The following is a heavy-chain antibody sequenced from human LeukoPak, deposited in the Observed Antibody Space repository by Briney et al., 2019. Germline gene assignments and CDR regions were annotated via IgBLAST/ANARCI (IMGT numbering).Heavy chain of an antibody. J-gene: IGHJ4*02. CDR1: GGSISSYY. CDR2: IYYSGST. Sequence: PSETLSLTCTVSGGSISSYYWSWIRQPPGKGLEWIGYIYYSGSTNYNPSFKSRVTISVDTSKNQFSLKLSSVTAADTAVYHCARVAGAQRLVRGYYFDYWGQGTLVTVSS. V-gene: IGHV4-59*01. D-gene: IGHD6-13*01. CDR3: ARVAGAQRLVRGYYFDY.